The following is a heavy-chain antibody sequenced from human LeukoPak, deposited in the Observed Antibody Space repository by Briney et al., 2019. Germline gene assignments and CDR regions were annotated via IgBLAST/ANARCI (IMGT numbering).Heavy chain of an antibody. Sequence: PSETLSLTCTVSGGSISSYYWSWIRQPPGKGLEWIGYIYYSGRTNYNPSLKGRVTISVDTSKNQFSLKLSSVTAADTAVYYCARVNMMATITFDYWGQGTLVTVSS. J-gene: IGHJ4*02. CDR3: ARVNMMATITFDY. CDR2: IYYSGRT. D-gene: IGHD5-24*01. CDR1: GGSISSYY. V-gene: IGHV4-59*01.